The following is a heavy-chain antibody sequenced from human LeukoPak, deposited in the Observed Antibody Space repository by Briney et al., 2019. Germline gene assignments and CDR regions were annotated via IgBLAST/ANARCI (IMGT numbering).Heavy chain of an antibody. Sequence: SQTLSLTCTVSGGSISSGGYYWSWIRQHPGKGLEWIGYIYYSGSTYYNPSLKSRVTISVDTSKNQFSLKLSSVTAADTAVYYCARDNVDYYGSGKFDYWGQGTLVIVSS. CDR1: GGSISSGGYY. CDR2: IYYSGST. J-gene: IGHJ4*02. V-gene: IGHV4-31*03. D-gene: IGHD3-10*01. CDR3: ARDNVDYYGSGKFDY.